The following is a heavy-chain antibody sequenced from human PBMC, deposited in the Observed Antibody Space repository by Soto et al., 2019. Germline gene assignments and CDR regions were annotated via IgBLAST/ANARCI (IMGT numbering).Heavy chain of an antibody. CDR2: MYYSGST. CDR1: GGSISSYY. J-gene: IGHJ4*02. D-gene: IGHD3-3*01. CDR3: ARGTFGVVKD. Sequence: QVQLQESGPGLVKPSETLSLTCTVSGGSISSYYWSWIRQSPGKGLEWIGYMYYSGSTNYNPSLKSRVTISIHTSRNQFSLKLSSVTAADTAVYYCARGTFGVVKDWGQGTLVTVSS. V-gene: IGHV4-59*01.